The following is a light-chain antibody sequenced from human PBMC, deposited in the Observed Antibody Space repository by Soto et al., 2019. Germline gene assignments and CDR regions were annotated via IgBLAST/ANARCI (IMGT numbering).Light chain of an antibody. CDR2: GAS. V-gene: IGKV3-20*01. CDR3: HQFGSSPRAFT. J-gene: IGKJ2*01. Sequence: ESMLTQSPGTLSLSPGERATLSCRASQSVSTRYLAWYQQKPGQAPRLLIYGASISAAGIPDRFSGSGSGTDFTLTISRLEPEDFAVYYCHQFGSSPRAFTFGQGTKLEI. CDR1: QSVSTRY.